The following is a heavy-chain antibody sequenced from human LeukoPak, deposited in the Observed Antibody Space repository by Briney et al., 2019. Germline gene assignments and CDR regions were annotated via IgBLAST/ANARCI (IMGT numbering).Heavy chain of an antibody. Sequence: GGSLRLSCAASGFTFDDSGMHWVRQAPGKGLEWVSSISWNSRNIGYADSVEGRFTISRDNAKNSLYLQMNSLGAEDTALYYCTETPGGLWGQGTLVTVSS. CDR2: ISWNSRNI. CDR3: TETPGGL. V-gene: IGHV3-9*01. CDR1: GFTFDDSG. J-gene: IGHJ4*02. D-gene: IGHD3-16*01.